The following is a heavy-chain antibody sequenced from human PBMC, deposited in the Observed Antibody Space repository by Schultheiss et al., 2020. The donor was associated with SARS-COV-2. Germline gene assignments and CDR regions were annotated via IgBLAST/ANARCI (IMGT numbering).Heavy chain of an antibody. D-gene: IGHD3-16*01. CDR1: GFTFSSYV. CDR3: ANRGGY. Sequence: GESLKISCAASGFTFSSYVMNWVRQAPGKGLEWVSTISGSGGATYYADSVKGRFTISRDNSKNTLYLQMNSLRAEDTAVYYCANRGGYWGQGTLVTVSS. V-gene: IGHV3-23*01. J-gene: IGHJ4*02. CDR2: ISGSGGAT.